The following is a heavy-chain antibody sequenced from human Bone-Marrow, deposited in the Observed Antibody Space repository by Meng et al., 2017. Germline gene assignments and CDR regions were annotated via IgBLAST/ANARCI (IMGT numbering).Heavy chain of an antibody. CDR1: GFTFSDYY. CDR2: ISSSGSTI. CDR3: ARDHCSGGSCYFYYGMDV. Sequence: GESLKISCAASGFTFSDYYMSWIRQAPGKGLEWVSYISSSGSTIYYADSVKGRFTISRDNAKNSLYLQMNSLRAEDTAMYYCARDHCSGGSCYFYYGMDVWGQGTTVTVSS. J-gene: IGHJ6*02. D-gene: IGHD2-15*01. V-gene: IGHV3-11*04.